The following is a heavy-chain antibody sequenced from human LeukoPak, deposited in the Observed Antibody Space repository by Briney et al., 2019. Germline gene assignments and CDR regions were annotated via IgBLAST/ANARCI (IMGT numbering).Heavy chain of an antibody. CDR2: ISGNGDAT. CDR1: GFTFSNYV. D-gene: IGHD2-21*02. V-gene: IGHV3-64D*09. Sequence: PGGSLRLSCSASGFTFSNYVMHWVRQAPGKGLEYVSAISGNGDATYYTDSVKGRFTISRDNFKSTLSLQMSSLRAEDTAIYYCVKDCSRDWNGHWFDSWGQGTLVTVSS. J-gene: IGHJ5*01. CDR3: VKDCSRDWNGHWFDS.